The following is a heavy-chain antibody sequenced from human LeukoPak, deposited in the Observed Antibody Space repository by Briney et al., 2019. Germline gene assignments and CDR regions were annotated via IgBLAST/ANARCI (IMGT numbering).Heavy chain of an antibody. CDR2: INPISGDT. V-gene: IGHV1-2*02. CDR3: ARDGGFDY. D-gene: IGHD3-16*01. J-gene: IGHJ4*02. CDR1: GYTCTDYY. Sequence: ASVKVSCKASGYTCTDYYMHWVRQAPGQGLEWMGWINPISGDTNSAQKFQGRVTMTRDTSIRTAYMEVSRLRSDDTAVYYCARDGGFDYWGQGTLVTVSS.